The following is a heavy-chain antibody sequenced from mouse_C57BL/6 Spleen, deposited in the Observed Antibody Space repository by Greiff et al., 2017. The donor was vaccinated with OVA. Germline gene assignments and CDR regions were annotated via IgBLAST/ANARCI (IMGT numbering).Heavy chain of an antibody. CDR2: IDPSDSYT. CDR3: AREDGITTAPEGFAY. J-gene: IGHJ3*01. CDR1: GYTFTSYW. V-gene: IGHV1-59*01. D-gene: IGHD1-2*01. Sequence: QVQLQQSGAELVRPGTSVKLSCKASGYTFTSYWMHWVKQRPGQGLEWIGVIDPSDSYTNYNQKFKGKATLTVDTSSSTAYMQLSSLTSEDSAVYYCAREDGITTAPEGFAYWGQGTLVTVSA.